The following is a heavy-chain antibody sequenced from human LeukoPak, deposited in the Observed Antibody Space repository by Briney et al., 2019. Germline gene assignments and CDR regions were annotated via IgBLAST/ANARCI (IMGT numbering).Heavy chain of an antibody. D-gene: IGHD1-1*01. CDR1: GGTFSSYA. V-gene: IGHV1-69*13. Sequence: SVKVSCKASGGTFSSYAINWVRQAPGQGLEWMGGIIPIFGTANYAQKFQGRVTITADESTSTAYMELSSLRSEDTAVYYCARETGTTYYFDYWGQGTLVTVSS. J-gene: IGHJ4*02. CDR2: IIPIFGTA. CDR3: ARETGTTYYFDY.